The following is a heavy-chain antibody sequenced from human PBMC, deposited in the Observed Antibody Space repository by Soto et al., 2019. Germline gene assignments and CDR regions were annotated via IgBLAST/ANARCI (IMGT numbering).Heavy chain of an antibody. CDR1: GLTYTRCW. D-gene: IGHD4-4*01. V-gene: IGHV3-7*03. J-gene: IGHJ4*02. CDR2: IGQGGTAR. Sequence: VGSLRLSGAAAGLTYTRCWMGWVRQAPGKGLEWRAKIGQGGTARCYGDSMKGRFRRSGDSGENSIILQMSGLRAEDTAVYSCGTYYSYSSGLHTGIDNWGQGSLVTVSS. CDR3: GTYYSYSSGLHTGIDN.